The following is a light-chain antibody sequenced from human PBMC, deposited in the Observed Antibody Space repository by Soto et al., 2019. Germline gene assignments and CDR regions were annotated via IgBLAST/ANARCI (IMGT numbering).Light chain of an antibody. Sequence: DIQMTQSPSSLSASVGDRVTITCRASQAIRNDLGWFQQKPGKAPKRLIYAGSTLHSGVPSRFSGSGSGTEFTLTISSLQAEDFATYYCLQYYGYTRTFGQGTKVDIX. CDR1: QAIRND. V-gene: IGKV1-17*01. CDR3: LQYYGYTRT. CDR2: AGS. J-gene: IGKJ1*01.